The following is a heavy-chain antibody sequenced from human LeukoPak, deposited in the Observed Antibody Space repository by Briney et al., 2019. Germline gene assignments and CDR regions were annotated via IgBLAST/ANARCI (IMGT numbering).Heavy chain of an antibody. D-gene: IGHD6-13*01. Sequence: PGGSLRLSCAASGFTFSSYGMHWVRQAPGKGLEWVAFIRYDGSNKYYADSVKGRFTISRDNSKNTLYLQMNSLRAEDTAVYYRASGVAAAGLSNYFDYWGQGTLVTVSS. V-gene: IGHV3-30*02. CDR1: GFTFSSYG. J-gene: IGHJ4*02. CDR3: ASGVAAAGLSNYFDY. CDR2: IRYDGSNK.